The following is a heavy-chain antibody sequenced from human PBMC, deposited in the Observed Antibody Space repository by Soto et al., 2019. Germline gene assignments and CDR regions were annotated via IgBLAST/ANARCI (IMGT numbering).Heavy chain of an antibody. CDR1: GGSISSGGYY. V-gene: IGHV4-31*03. J-gene: IGHJ6*02. D-gene: IGHD3-10*01. Sequence: QVQLQESGPGLVKPSQTLSLTCTVSGGSISSGGYYWSWIRQHLGKGLEWIGYIYYSGSTYYNPSLKSRVTISVDTSKNQFSLKLSSVTAADTAVYYCAGGGFRRYYYGSGSYRGMDVWGQGTTVTVSS. CDR3: AGGGFRRYYYGSGSYRGMDV. CDR2: IYYSGST.